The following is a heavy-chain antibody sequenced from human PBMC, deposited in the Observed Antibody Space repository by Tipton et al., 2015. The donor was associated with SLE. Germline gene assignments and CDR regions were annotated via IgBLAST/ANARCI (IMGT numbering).Heavy chain of an antibody. D-gene: IGHD6-25*01. Sequence: SLRLSCAASGFTFSSYAMSWVRQAPGKGLEWVSVIYSGGSTYYADSVKGRFTISRDNSKNTLYLQMNSLRAEDTAVYYCARVAADQFAYWYFDLWGRGTLVTVSS. J-gene: IGHJ2*01. CDR2: IYSGGST. V-gene: IGHV3-66*02. CDR1: GFTFSSYA. CDR3: ARVAADQFAYWYFDL.